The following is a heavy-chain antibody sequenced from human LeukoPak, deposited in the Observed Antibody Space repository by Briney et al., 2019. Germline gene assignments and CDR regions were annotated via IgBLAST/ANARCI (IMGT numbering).Heavy chain of an antibody. CDR3: ASLPPAQTGDLNLDY. J-gene: IGHJ4*02. CDR2: IYYSGRT. Sequence: SETLSLTCTVSGGSISSSSYYWGWIRQPPGKGLEWIGSIYYSGRTYYNPSLKSRVTISVDTSKNQSSLKLSSVTAADTAVYYCASLPPAQTGDLNLDYWGQGTLVTVSS. CDR1: GGSISSSSYY. D-gene: IGHD7-27*01. V-gene: IGHV4-39*01.